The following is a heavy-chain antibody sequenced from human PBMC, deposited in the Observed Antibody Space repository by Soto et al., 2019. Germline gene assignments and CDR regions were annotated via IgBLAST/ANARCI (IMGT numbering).Heavy chain of an antibody. D-gene: IGHD2-2*01. CDR1: GCTFSSYA. J-gene: IGHJ6*01. CDR3: ARGSPVVKDIVVVPATTYYYSYGMEV. CDR2: IIPIFGTA. V-gene: IGHV1-69*13. Sequence: VASVKVSCKASGCTFSSYAISWVRQAPGQGLEWMGGIIPIFGTANYAQKFQGRVTITADESTSTAYMELSSLRSEDTAVYYCARGSPVVKDIVVVPATTYYYSYGMEVWGQGTTVIVS.